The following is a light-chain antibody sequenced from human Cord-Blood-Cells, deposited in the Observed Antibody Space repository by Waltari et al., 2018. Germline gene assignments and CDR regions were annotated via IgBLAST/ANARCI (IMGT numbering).Light chain of an antibody. V-gene: IGLV2-8*01. CDR1: SSDVGGYNY. Sequence: QSALTQPPSASGSPGQSVTISCTGTSSDVGGYNYVSWYQQHPGKAPKLMIYEVSNRPSGVPDRFSGSNSGNTASLPVSGLQAEDEADYYCSSYAGSNNVVFGGGTKLTVL. CDR2: EVS. J-gene: IGLJ2*01. CDR3: SSYAGSNNVV.